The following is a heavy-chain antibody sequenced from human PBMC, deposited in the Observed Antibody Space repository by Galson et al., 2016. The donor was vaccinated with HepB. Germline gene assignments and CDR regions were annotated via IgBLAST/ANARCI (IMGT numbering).Heavy chain of an antibody. CDR2: ISFDGSYK. CDR1: GFTFSTYG. CDR3: AKERWSSSDFSDWVDP. Sequence: SLRLSCAASGFTFSTYGMYWVRQAPGKGLEWVAIISFDGSYKDYAASAKGRFTISRDNSKNTLYLQMSSLRAEDTGVYYCAKERWSSSDFSDWVDPWGQGTLVTVSS. V-gene: IGHV3-30*18. J-gene: IGHJ5*02. D-gene: IGHD2-2*01.